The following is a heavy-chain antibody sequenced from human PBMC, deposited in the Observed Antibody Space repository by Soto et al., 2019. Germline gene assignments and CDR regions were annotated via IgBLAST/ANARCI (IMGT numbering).Heavy chain of an antibody. Sequence: ASVKVSCKASGYTFTSYAMHWVRQAPGQRLEWMGWINAGNGNTKYSQKFQGRVTITRDTSASTAYMELSSLRSEDTAMYYCARDGATTGHWDFWGQGTLVTVSS. J-gene: IGHJ4*02. V-gene: IGHV1-3*01. D-gene: IGHD1-26*01. CDR2: INAGNGNT. CDR3: ARDGATTGHWDF. CDR1: GYTFTSYA.